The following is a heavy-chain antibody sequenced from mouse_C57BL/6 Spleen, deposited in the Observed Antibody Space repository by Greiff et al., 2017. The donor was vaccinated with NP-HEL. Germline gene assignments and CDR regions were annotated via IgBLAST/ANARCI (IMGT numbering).Heavy chain of an antibody. CDR3: AREGGTEAMDY. V-gene: IGHV3-6*01. J-gene: IGHJ4*01. Sequence: EVQLVESGPGLVKPSQSLSLTCSVTGYSITSGYYWNWIRQFPGNKLEWMGYISYDGSNNYNPSLKNRISITRDTSKNQFFLKLNSVTTEDTATYYCAREGGTEAMDYWGQGTSVTVSS. D-gene: IGHD4-1*01. CDR2: ISYDGSN. CDR1: GYSITSGYY.